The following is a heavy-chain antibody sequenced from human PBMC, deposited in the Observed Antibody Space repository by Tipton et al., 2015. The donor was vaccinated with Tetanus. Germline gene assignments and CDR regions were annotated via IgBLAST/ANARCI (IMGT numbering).Heavy chain of an antibody. CDR3: ARRSRDGHTWDNFDI. D-gene: IGHD5-24*01. CDR2: IYPGDSDT. Sequence: QLVQSGAELKKPGESLKISCKGSGYRFTSQWIGWVRQMPGEGLEWMGIIYPGDSDTRISPSFDGQVTMSADKSISTAYLNWSSLKASDTAMYYCARRSRDGHTWDNFDIWGQGTMDKVSS. CDR1: GYRFTSQW. J-gene: IGHJ3*02. V-gene: IGHV5-51*01.